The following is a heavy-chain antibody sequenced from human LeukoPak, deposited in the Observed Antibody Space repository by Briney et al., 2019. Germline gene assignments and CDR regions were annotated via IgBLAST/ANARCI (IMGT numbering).Heavy chain of an antibody. J-gene: IGHJ4*02. CDR1: GFTFSSYA. CDR3: ARDGGGSSWYAGGEYFDY. CDR2: ISYDGSNK. V-gene: IGHV3-30-3*01. Sequence: GGSLRLSCAASGFTFSSYAMHWVRQAPGKGLEWVAVISYDGSNKYYADSVKGRFTISRDNSKNTLYLQMNSLRAEDTAVYYCARDGGGSSWYAGGEYFDYWGQGTLVTVSS. D-gene: IGHD6-13*01.